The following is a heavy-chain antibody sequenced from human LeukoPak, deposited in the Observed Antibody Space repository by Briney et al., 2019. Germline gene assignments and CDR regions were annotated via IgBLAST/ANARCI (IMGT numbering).Heavy chain of an antibody. Sequence: AGEALRLCGAVSGRALSNYGVSWVRQAPGKGPEWVAGISGSGGSAYYADAVKGRFTISRDNPKNTLYLQMNSLRVEDTAVYFCAKRGVVIRVILVGFHKEAYYFDSWGQGALVTVSS. J-gene: IGHJ4*02. V-gene: IGHV3-23*01. D-gene: IGHD3-22*01. CDR3: AKRGVVIRVILVGFHKEAYYFDS. CDR2: ISGSGGSA. CDR1: GRALSNYG.